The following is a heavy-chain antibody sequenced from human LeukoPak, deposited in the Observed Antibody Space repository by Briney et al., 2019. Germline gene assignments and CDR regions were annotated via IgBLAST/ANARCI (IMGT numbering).Heavy chain of an antibody. Sequence: SETLSLTCTVSGGSISSYYWSWIRQPPGKGLEWIGYIYYSGSTNYNPSLQSRVTISVDTSKNQFSLKLSSVTAADTAVYYCARGGYYDILTGSDAFDIWGQGTMVTVSS. CDR3: ARGGYYDILTGSDAFDI. V-gene: IGHV4-59*08. CDR2: IYYSGST. CDR1: GGSISSYY. D-gene: IGHD3-9*01. J-gene: IGHJ3*02.